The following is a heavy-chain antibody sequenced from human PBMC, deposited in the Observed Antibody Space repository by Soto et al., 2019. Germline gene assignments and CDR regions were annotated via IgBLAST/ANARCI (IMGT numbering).Heavy chain of an antibody. CDR1: GGSISSSRYY. CDR3: ARSVFP. Sequence: SETLSLTCTVSGGSISSSRYYWSWIRQPPGKGLEWIGEINHSGSTNYNPSLKSRVTISVDTSKNQLSLKLSSVTAADTAVYYCARSVFPWGQGTLVTVSS. V-gene: IGHV4-39*07. J-gene: IGHJ5*02. CDR2: INHSGST.